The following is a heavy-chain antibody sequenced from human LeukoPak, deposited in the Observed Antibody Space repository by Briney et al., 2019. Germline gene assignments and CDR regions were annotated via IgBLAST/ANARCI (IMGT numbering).Heavy chain of an antibody. CDR3: PSVSGPGTKEYFHL. D-gene: IGHD1-1*01. Sequence: GGSLRLSCAASGSTFSEAWMHWVRQAPGKGLVWVSRINNDGSTTIYADSVKGRFPLSRHNAKHTLYLQMKSLRAEDTAVYYLPSVSGPGTKEYFHLWGQGTLVTVSS. V-gene: IGHV3-74*01. CDR2: INNDGSTT. J-gene: IGHJ1*01. CDR1: GSTFSEAW.